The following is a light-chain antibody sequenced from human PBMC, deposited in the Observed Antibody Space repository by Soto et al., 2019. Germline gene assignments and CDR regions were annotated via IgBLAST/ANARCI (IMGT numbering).Light chain of an antibody. J-gene: IGKJ1*01. CDR3: QQYNNWGT. CDR1: QSVSSN. V-gene: IGKV3-15*01. Sequence: EIVMTQSPVTLSVSPGERATLSYRANQSVSSNLAWYPQKPGQPPRLLIYGASTRATGIPARFSGSGSGTEFTLTISSLQSEDFAVYYCQQYNNWGTFGQGTKVEIK. CDR2: GAS.